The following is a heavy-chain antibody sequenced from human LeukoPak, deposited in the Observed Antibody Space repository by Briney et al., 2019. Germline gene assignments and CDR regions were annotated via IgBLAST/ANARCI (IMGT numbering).Heavy chain of an antibody. CDR3: ARDLAWDAFDI. CDR2: IHSSSGSI. Sequence: GGPLRLSCAASGFNFTNYNMNWVRKAPGKGLEWVSSIHSSSGSIYYADSLKGRFTISRDNAKNSLYLQMNSLRAEDTAVYYCARDLAWDAFDIWGQGTMVTVSS. V-gene: IGHV3-21*01. J-gene: IGHJ3*02. CDR1: GFNFTNYN.